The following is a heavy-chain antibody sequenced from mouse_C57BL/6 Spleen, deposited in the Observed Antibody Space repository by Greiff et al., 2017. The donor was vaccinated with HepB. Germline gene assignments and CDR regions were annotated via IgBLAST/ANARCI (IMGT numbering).Heavy chain of an antibody. CDR2: IDPETGGT. V-gene: IGHV1-15*01. J-gene: IGHJ3*01. Sequence: VQGVESGAELVRPGASVTLSCKASGYTFTDYEMHWVKQTPVHGLEWIGAIDPETGGTAYNQKFKGKAILTADKSSSTAYMELRSLTSEDSAVYYCTRDYYDYSWFAYWGQGTLVTVSA. D-gene: IGHD2-4*01. CDR1: GYTFTDYE. CDR3: TRDYYDYSWFAY.